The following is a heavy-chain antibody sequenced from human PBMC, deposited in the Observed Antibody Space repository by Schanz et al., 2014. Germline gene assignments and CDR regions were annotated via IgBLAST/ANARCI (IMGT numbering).Heavy chain of an antibody. V-gene: IGHV1-46*03. Sequence: QVQLLQSGAEVKKPGASMKVSCKASGYTFTTYYMLWVRQAPGQGLEWMGIINPSGGSTRYGQKFQGRITVTTYTSTSTVCLELSSLRSDHTAVYYCGRGFSRSYIDIWGQGTLSTVSS. D-gene: IGHD3-9*01. J-gene: IGHJ1*01. CDR2: INPSGGST. CDR3: GRGFSRSYIDI. CDR1: GYTFTTYY.